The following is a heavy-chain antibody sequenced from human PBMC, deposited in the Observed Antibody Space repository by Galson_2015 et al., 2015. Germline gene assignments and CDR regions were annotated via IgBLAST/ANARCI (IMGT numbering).Heavy chain of an antibody. J-gene: IGHJ6*03. CDR3: ARDGGGASDYYYYYMDV. V-gene: IGHV1-46*01. CDR2: T. Sequence: THFAPKFQGRVSMTWDTSTNTVYMQLSSLRSEDTAVYYCARDGGGASDYYYYYMDVWGKGTTVTVSS. D-gene: IGHD3-3*01.